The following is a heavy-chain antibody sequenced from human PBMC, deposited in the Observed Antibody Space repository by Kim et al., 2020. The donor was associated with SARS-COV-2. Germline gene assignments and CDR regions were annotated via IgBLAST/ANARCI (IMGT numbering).Heavy chain of an antibody. CDR2: ISYDGSHK. CDR3: ARGMSGANSGSDS. D-gene: IGHD1-26*01. Sequence: GGSLRLSCAASGFSFHTFTMHWVRQAPGKGLEWVAVISYDGSHKYYADSVNGRITISRDNSKNTVSLQMNSLRGDDTAVYYCARGMSGANSGSDSWGQGTLVTVAS. V-gene: IGHV3-30*04. J-gene: IGHJ5*01. CDR1: GFSFHTFT.